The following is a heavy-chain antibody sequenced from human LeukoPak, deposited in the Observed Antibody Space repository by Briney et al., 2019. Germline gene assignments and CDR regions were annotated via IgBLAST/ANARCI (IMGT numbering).Heavy chain of an antibody. CDR1: GGTFSSYA. D-gene: IGHD3-10*01. J-gene: IGHJ4*02. CDR3: ARGSLTSYGSGSYYKN. CDR2: IIPIFGTA. V-gene: IGHV1-69*06. Sequence: ASVKVSCKASGGTFSSYAISWVRQAPGQGLEWMGGIIPIFGTANYAQKFQGRVTITADKSTSTAYMELSSLRSEDTAVYYCARGSLTSYGSGSYYKNWGQGTLVTVSS.